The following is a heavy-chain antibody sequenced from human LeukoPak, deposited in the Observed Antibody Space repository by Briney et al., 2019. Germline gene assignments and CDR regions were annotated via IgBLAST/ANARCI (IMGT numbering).Heavy chain of an antibody. D-gene: IGHD4-17*01. CDR2: INHSGST. J-gene: IGHJ2*01. Sequence: SETLSLTCAVYGGSFSGCYWSWIRQPPGKGLEWIGEINHSGSTNYNPSLKSRVTISVDTSKNQFSLKLSSVTAADTAVYYCARAGAKSKAIKTTVTRDWYFDLWGRGTLVTVSS. CDR1: GGSFSGCY. V-gene: IGHV4-34*01. CDR3: ARAGAKSKAIKTTVTRDWYFDL.